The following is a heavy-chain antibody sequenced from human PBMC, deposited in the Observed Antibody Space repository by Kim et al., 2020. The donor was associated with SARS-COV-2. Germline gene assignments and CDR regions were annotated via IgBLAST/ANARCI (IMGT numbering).Heavy chain of an antibody. CDR2: IIPILGIA. J-gene: IGHJ2*01. CDR1: GGTFSSYT. V-gene: IGHV1-69*02. D-gene: IGHD2-2*01. CDR3: ARGWGLVVPAATYFDL. Sequence: SVKVSCKASGGTFSSYTISWVRQAPGQGLEWMGRIIPILGIANYAQKFQGRVTITADKSTSTAYMELSSLRSEDTAVYYCARGWGLVVPAATYFDLWGRGTLVTVSS.